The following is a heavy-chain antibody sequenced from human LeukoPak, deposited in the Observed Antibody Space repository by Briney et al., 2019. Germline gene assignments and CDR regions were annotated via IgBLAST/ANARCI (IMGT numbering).Heavy chain of an antibody. V-gene: IGHV4-30-4*08. CDR2: IYYSGST. CDR1: GGSISSSSYY. Sequence: SETLSLTCTVSGGSISSSSYYWGWIRQPPGKGLEWIGYIYYSGSTYYNPSLKSRVTISVDTSKNQFSLKLSSVTAADTAVYYCARDLLNEGNHLDYWGQGTLVTVSS. J-gene: IGHJ4*02. D-gene: IGHD4-23*01. CDR3: ARDLLNEGNHLDY.